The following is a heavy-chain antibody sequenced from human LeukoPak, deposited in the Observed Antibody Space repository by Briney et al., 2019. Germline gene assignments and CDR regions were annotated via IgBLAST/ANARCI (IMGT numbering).Heavy chain of an antibody. CDR1: GFTFSGSV. CDR2: IRSKANSYAT. D-gene: IGHD2-15*01. CDR3: SVNYCSGGSCYML. V-gene: IGHV3-73*01. J-gene: IGHJ4*02. Sequence: GGSLRLSCAASGFTFSGSVMHWVRQASGKGLEWVGRIRSKANSYATAYAASVKGRFTISRDDSKNTAYLQMNSLKTEGTAVYYCSVNYCSGGSCYMLWGQGTLVTVSS.